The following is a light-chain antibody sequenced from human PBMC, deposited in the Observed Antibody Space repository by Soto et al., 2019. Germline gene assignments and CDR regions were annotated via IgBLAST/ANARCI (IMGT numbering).Light chain of an antibody. V-gene: IGKV3-20*01. CDR2: GAS. CDR3: QQYGSSQTWT. CDR1: QSVSSSY. J-gene: IGKJ1*01. Sequence: DIVLTQSPGTLSLSPGERATLSCRASQSVSSSYLAWYQQKPGQAPRLLIYGASSRATGIPDRFSGSGSGTDFTLTISRLEPEDFAVYYCQQYGSSQTWTFGQGTKVDIK.